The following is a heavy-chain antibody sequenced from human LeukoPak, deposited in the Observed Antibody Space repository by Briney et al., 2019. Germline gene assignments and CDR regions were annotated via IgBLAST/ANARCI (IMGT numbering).Heavy chain of an antibody. CDR1: GFTFSSYW. V-gene: IGHV3-7*01. CDR2: IKEDGSGI. CDR3: ARGDTSGYYYRFFDY. J-gene: IGHJ4*02. Sequence: GGSLRLSCAASGFTFSSYWMSWVRQAPGKGLEWVANIKEDGSGIYYVDSVEGRFTISGDNAKKSLYLQMNSLRAEDTAVYYCARGDTSGYYYRFFDYWGQGTLVTVSS. D-gene: IGHD3-22*01.